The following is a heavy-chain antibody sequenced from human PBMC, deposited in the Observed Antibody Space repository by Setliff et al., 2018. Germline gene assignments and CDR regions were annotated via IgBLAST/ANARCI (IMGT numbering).Heavy chain of an antibody. CDR3: ARELRSGHWYFDL. Sequence: GGSLRLSCAASGFTVSINYMSWVRQAPGKGLEWISVIYSGGTTYYADSVKGRFTISRDNSKNTLDLQMNSLRVEDTAVYYCARELRSGHWYFDLWGRGTLVTFSS. D-gene: IGHD6-25*01. CDR1: GFTVSINY. CDR2: IYSGGTT. V-gene: IGHV3-53*01. J-gene: IGHJ2*01.